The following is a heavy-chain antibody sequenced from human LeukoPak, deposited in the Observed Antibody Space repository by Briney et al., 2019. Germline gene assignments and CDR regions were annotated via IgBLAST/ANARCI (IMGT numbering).Heavy chain of an antibody. D-gene: IGHD3-16*01. CDR2: ISWNSGSI. J-gene: IGHJ6*02. CDR1: GFTFDDYA. Sequence: GGSLRLSCAASGFTFDDYAMHWVRQAPGKGLEWVSGISWNSGSIGYADSVKGRFTISRDNAKNSLYLQMNSLRAEDTAVYYCARLQFYYGMDVWGQGTTVTVSS. V-gene: IGHV3-9*01. CDR3: ARLQFYYGMDV.